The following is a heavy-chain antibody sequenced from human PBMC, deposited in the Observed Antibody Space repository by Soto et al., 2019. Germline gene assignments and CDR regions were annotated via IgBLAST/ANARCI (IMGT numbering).Heavy chain of an antibody. CDR1: GFTFDDYA. V-gene: IGHV3-23*01. Sequence: GGSLRLSCVTSGFTFDDYAITWLRQAPGKGLEWVCSISSSGSDTRCAGSVKGRFTISRDSSQSTVYLQMNSLRDEDTAVYYCAKDPWNNWSGLFDPWGQGTLVT. J-gene: IGHJ5*02. CDR3: AKDPWNNWSGLFDP. D-gene: IGHD1-1*01. CDR2: ISSSGSDT.